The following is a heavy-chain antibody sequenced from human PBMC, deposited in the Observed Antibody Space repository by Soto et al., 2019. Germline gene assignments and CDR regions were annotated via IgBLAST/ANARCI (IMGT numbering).Heavy chain of an antibody. CDR1: GGTFSSYA. CDR2: IIPIFGTA. Sequence: QVQLVQSGAEVKKPGSSVKVSCKASGGTFSSYAISWVRQAPGQGLEWMGGIIPIFGTANYAQKFQGRGKITADKATSTAYMELSSLRSEDTAVYYGARGGAWGPIAAAGTVDYWGQGTLVTVSS. J-gene: IGHJ4*02. D-gene: IGHD6-13*01. V-gene: IGHV1-69*06. CDR3: ARGGAWGPIAAAGTVDY.